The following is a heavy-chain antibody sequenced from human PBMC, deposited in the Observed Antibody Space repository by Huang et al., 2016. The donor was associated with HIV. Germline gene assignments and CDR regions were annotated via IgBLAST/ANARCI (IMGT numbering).Heavy chain of an antibody. CDR2: IYPGDSDT. CDR1: GYIFTTSW. J-gene: IGHJ4*02. Sequence: EVELVQSGTEVKKPGESLKISCKGSGYIFTTSWIGWVRQMPGKGREWRGIIYPGDSDTRYSPSVQGQVTMSVDKSINTAYLHWSSLKASDTAMYYCARLAGGTWSYYFDLWGQGALVTVSS. D-gene: IGHD3-10*01. CDR3: ARLAGGTWSYYFDL. V-gene: IGHV5-51*03.